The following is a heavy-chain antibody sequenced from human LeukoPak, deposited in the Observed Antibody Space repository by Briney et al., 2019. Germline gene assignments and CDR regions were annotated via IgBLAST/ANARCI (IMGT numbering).Heavy chain of an antibody. CDR2: IGTAGDT. CDR1: GFTFSSYD. J-gene: IGHJ4*02. CDR3: ARVSYDYVWGSYRPSLYYFDY. Sequence: GGSLRLSCAASGFTFSSYDMHWVRQATGKGLEWVSAIGTAGDTYYPGSVKGRFTISRENAKNSLYLQMNSLRAEDTAVYYCARVSYDYVWGSYRPSLYYFDYWGQGTLVTVSS. D-gene: IGHD3-16*02. V-gene: IGHV3-13*01.